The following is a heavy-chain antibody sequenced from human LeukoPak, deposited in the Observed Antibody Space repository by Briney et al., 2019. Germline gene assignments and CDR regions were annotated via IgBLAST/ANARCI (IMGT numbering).Heavy chain of an antibody. Sequence: SVKVSCKASGGTFSSYAISWVRQAPGQGLEWMGGIIPIFGTANYAQKFQGRVTITADESTSTAYMELSSLRSEDTAVHYCARSRVGATTLFDYWGQGTLVTVSS. J-gene: IGHJ4*02. CDR3: ARSRVGATTLFDY. D-gene: IGHD1-26*01. CDR1: GGTFSSYA. V-gene: IGHV1-69*13. CDR2: IIPIFGTA.